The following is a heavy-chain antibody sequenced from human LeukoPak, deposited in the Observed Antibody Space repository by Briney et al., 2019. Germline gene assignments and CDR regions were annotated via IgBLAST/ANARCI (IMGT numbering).Heavy chain of an antibody. CDR2: ISSSSSYI. Sequence: GGSLRLSCAASGFTFSSYSMNWVRQAPGKGLEWVSSISSSSSYIYYADSVKGRFTISRDNAKNTLYLQMNSLRAEDTAVYYCARCSGGSCYQPFDYWGQGTLVTVSS. CDR1: GFTFSSYS. CDR3: ARCSGGSCYQPFDY. V-gene: IGHV3-21*04. J-gene: IGHJ4*02. D-gene: IGHD2-15*01.